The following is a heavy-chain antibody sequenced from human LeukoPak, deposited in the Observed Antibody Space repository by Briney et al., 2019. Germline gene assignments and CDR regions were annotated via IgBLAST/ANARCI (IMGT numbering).Heavy chain of an antibody. Sequence: PGGSLRLSCAASGFTFSSHWMHWVRQAPGKGLVWVSRIKSDGSTTNYADSVKGRFTISRDNAENTLYLQMNSLRVEDTAVYYCTRRVSTTRWFDPWGQGTLVTVSS. V-gene: IGHV3-74*01. CDR2: IKSDGSTT. D-gene: IGHD2-15*01. CDR1: GFTFSSHW. J-gene: IGHJ5*02. CDR3: TRRVSTTRWFDP.